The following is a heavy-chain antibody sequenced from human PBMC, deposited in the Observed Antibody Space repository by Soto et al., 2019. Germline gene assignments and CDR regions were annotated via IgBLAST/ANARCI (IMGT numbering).Heavy chain of an antibody. CDR2: IVPMFGTA. D-gene: IGHD3-3*01. Sequence: QVQLVQSGAEVKKPGSSVNVSCKTSGGTFGNSAVTWVRQAPGQGLEWLGGIVPMFGTANYAQKFQGRVTITADESTITAYMELSSLNTDDTAVYYCARDGDPQSAFWSGPLGGGRFDPWGQGTLVTFSS. J-gene: IGHJ5*02. CDR1: GGTFGNSA. CDR3: ARDGDPQSAFWSGPLGGGRFDP. V-gene: IGHV1-69*12.